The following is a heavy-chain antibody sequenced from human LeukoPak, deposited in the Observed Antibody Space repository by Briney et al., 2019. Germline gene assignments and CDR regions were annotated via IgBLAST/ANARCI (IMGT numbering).Heavy chain of an antibody. Sequence: GASVKVSCKASGYTFTSYGISWVRQAPGQGLEWMGWISAYNGNTNYAQKLQGRVTMTTDTSTSTAYMELRSLRSDDTAVYYCARDTEYYYDSIGYPPFDYWGQGTLVTVSS. V-gene: IGHV1-18*01. CDR3: ARDTEYYYDSIGYPPFDY. D-gene: IGHD3-22*01. J-gene: IGHJ4*02. CDR2: ISAYNGNT. CDR1: GYTFTSYG.